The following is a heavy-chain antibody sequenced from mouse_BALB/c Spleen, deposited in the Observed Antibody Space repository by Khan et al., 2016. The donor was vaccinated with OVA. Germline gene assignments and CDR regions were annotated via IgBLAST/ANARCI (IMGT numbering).Heavy chain of an antibody. CDR2: IDPPNDDS. V-gene: IGHV14-3*02. CDR1: GFNIKDTY. Sequence: VQLKQSGAELVKPGASVKLSCSASGFNIKDTYIHWMKQRPEQGLEWIGRIDPPNDDSKYAPKFQAKVTLTADTSSNPAYLQLSSLTSEDTAVYYCATLFCNPFAFWGQGTLVSVSA. J-gene: IGHJ3*01. D-gene: IGHD2-1*01. CDR3: ATLFCNPFAF.